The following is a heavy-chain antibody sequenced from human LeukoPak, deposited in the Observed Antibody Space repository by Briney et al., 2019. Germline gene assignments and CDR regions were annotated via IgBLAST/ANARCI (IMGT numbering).Heavy chain of an antibody. CDR2: IYYSGST. CDR1: GGSISPYY. J-gene: IGHJ4*02. D-gene: IGHD3-22*01. CDR3: ARYYYDTSGYPHYFDY. Sequence: SETLSLTCTVSGGSISPYYWSWIRQPPGKGLEWLGYIYYSGSTYYNPSLKSRVTISVDTSKNQFSLKLSSVTAADTAVYYCARYYYDTSGYPHYFDYWGQGTLVTVSS. V-gene: IGHV4-59*08.